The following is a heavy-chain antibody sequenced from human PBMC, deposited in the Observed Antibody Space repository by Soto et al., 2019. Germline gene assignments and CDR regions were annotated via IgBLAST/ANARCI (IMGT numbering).Heavy chain of an antibody. CDR2: IKEDASEE. CDR1: GFTFSTYW. J-gene: IGHJ4*02. CDR3: ATAISSPFSNFDS. D-gene: IGHD2-2*01. V-gene: IGHV3-7*01. Sequence: EVQLVQSGGDLVQPGGSLRLSCVASGFTFSTYWMTWVRQATGMGLELVAGIKEDASEEVYVDSVKGRFSISRDTAKNSLYRQLTSLSAEDTAVYYCATAISSPFSNFDSWGQGSLVTVSA.